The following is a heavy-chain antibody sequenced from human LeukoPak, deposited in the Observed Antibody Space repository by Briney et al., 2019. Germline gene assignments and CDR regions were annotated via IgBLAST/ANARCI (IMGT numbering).Heavy chain of an antibody. Sequence: GGSLRLSCAASGFILSNYAMSWVRQAPGKGLGWVSSISAGGGGSYYADSVKGRFTISRDNSKNTLYLQMNSLRAEDTAVYYCAKEAVRKFDFDYWGQGTLVTVSS. CDR2: ISAGGGGS. CDR1: GFILSNYA. CDR3: AKEAVRKFDFDY. V-gene: IGHV3-23*01. J-gene: IGHJ4*02. D-gene: IGHD1-14*01.